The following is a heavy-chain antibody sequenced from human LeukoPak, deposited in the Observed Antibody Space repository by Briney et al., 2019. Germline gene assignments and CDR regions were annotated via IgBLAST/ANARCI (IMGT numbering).Heavy chain of an antibody. D-gene: IGHD2-15*01. J-gene: IGHJ4*02. CDR1: GFMFSSYW. CDR3: ARVVYSYYFEN. Sequence: GGSLRLSCAASGFMFSSYWMSWVRQAPGKGLEWVSYITGSGNTIYYADSVKGRFTISRDNAKNSLYLQMNSLRAEDTAVYYCARVVYSYYFENWGQGTLVTVSS. CDR2: ITGSGNTI. V-gene: IGHV3-48*03.